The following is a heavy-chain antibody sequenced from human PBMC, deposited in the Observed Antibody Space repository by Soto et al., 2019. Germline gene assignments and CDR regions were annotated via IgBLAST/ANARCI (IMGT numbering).Heavy chain of an antibody. CDR3: AAERYSSGWYVRRSLNYYYYYGMDV. CDR1: GFTFSSYS. D-gene: IGHD6-19*01. CDR2: ISSSSSTI. Sequence: GGSLRLSCAASGFTFSSYSMNWVRQAPGKGLEWVSYISSSSSTIYYADSVKGRFTISRDNAKNSLYLQMNILRDEDTAVYYCAAERYSSGWYVRRSLNYYYYYGMDVWGQGTTVTVSS. V-gene: IGHV3-48*02. J-gene: IGHJ6*02.